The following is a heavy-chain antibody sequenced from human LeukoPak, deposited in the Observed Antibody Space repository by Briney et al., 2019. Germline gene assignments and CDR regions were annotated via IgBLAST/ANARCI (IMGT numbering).Heavy chain of an antibody. J-gene: IGHJ6*03. CDR1: GYTVTSYG. Sequence: ASGKVSCKASGYTVTSYGISWGRQAPGQGGGGRGWISAYNGNTNYAQKLQGRVTMTTATSTSTAYMELRSLRSDDTAVYYCARRNFDYADFRSYYYYMDVWGKGTTVTVSS. D-gene: IGHD4-17*01. CDR2: ISAYNGNT. CDR3: ARRNFDYADFRSYYYYMDV. V-gene: IGHV1-18*01.